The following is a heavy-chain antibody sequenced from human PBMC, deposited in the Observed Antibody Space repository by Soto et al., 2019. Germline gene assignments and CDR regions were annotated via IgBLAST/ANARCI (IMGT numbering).Heavy chain of an antibody. J-gene: IGHJ3*01. CDR2: IDTRGGST. CDR3: ARAFFYQGSDSRGYSFDAFDF. V-gene: IGHV1-46*01. Sequence: QAQLVQSGAEVKKPGASANISCKASGYTFTRYNIHWVRQAPGQGLEWMGLIDTRGGSTEYTQRFQGRVTMTRDTSTGTVYMELSSLGFEDTAVYYCARAFFYQGSDSRGYSFDAFDFWGPGTLVTVSS. D-gene: IGHD3-22*01. CDR1: GYTFTRYN.